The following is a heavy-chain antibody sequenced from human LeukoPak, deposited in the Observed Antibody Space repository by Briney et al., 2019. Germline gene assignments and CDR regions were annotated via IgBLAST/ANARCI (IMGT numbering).Heavy chain of an antibody. CDR1: GFTFSTYA. J-gene: IGHJ4*02. CDR3: ARGPRGLDY. Sequence: GGSLRLSCAASGFTFSTYAMTWVRQAPGKGLEWVSSISGSGDSTYYADSVKGRFTISRDNSKNTLYLQMNSLRAEDTAVYYCARGPRGLDYWGQGTLVTVSS. V-gene: IGHV3-23*01. CDR2: ISGSGDST.